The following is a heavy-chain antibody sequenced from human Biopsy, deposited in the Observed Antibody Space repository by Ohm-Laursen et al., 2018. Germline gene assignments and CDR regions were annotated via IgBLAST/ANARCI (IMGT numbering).Heavy chain of an antibody. Sequence: SLRLSCTASGFTFSDYYMIWVRQAPGRGLEWVSYISGSGTLIYYRDSVKGRFTISRDSAKNSLYLQMDSLRAEDTAAYYCARKIYGDYEVPYSYGMDVWGLGTTVAGSS. V-gene: IGHV3-11*01. CDR1: GFTFSDYY. D-gene: IGHD4-17*01. CDR2: ISGSGTLI. J-gene: IGHJ6*02. CDR3: ARKIYGDYEVPYSYGMDV.